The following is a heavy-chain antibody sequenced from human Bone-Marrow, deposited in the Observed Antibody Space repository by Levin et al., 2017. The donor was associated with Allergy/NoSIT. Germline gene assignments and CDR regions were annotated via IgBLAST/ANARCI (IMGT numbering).Heavy chain of an antibody. V-gene: IGHV5-51*01. CDR3: ARVMAAAGTKRAFDI. CDR1: GYSFTSYW. J-gene: IGHJ3*02. Sequence: GGSLRLSCKASGYSFTSYWIGWVRQMPGTGLEWMGIIYPGDSDTRYSPSFQGQVTISADKSISTAYLQWSSLKASDSAMYYCARVMAAAGTKRAFDIWGQGTMVTVSS. D-gene: IGHD6-13*01. CDR2: IYPGDSDT.